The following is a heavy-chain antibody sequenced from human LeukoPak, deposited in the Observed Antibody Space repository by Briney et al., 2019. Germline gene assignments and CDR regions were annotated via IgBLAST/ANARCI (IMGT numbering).Heavy chain of an antibody. J-gene: IGHJ4*02. CDR2: IYYSGST. CDR1: GGSISSYY. Sequence: SETLSLTCTVSGGSISSYYWSWVRQPPGKGLEWIGYIYYSGSTNYNPSLKSRVTISVDTSKNQFSLKLSSVTAADTAVYYCARHTPGGDPLRFLSPWGQGTLVTVPS. CDR3: ARHTPGGDPLRFLSP. V-gene: IGHV4-59*08. D-gene: IGHD3-3*01.